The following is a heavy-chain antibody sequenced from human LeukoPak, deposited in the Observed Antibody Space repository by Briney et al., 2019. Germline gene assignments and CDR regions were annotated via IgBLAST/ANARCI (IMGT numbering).Heavy chain of an antibody. V-gene: IGHV1-2*02. Sequence: ASVKVSCKASGYTFSGYYMHWVRQATGQGLQWMGWITPNSGGTNYAQKFQGRVTMTRDTSISTAYMELSSLRSDDTAVYYCARGTTVIQTLDYWGQGTLVTVSS. CDR1: GYTFSGYY. CDR3: ARGTTVIQTLDY. CDR2: ITPNSGGT. D-gene: IGHD4-17*01. J-gene: IGHJ4*02.